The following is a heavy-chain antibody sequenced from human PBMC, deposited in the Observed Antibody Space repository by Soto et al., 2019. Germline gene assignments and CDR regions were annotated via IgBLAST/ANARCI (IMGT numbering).Heavy chain of an antibody. D-gene: IGHD3-10*01. Sequence: SETLSLTCTVSGGSISSSSYYWGWIRQPPGKGLEWIGSIYYSGSTYYNPSLKSRVTISVDTSKNQFSLKLSSVTAADTAVYYCARPSGSGSYNNWFDPWGQGTLVTVSS. CDR2: IYYSGST. CDR3: ARPSGSGSYNNWFDP. CDR1: GGSISSSSYY. V-gene: IGHV4-39*01. J-gene: IGHJ5*02.